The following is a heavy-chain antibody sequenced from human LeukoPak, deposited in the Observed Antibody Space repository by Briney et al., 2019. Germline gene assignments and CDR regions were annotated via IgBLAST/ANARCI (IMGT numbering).Heavy chain of an antibody. V-gene: IGHV4-39*01. CDR3: ARQGYDSSGYYFLV. D-gene: IGHD3-22*01. Sequence: SSETLSLTCTVSGGSISSSSYYWGWIRQPPGKGLEWIGSIYYSGSTYYNPSLKSRVTISVDTSKNQFSLKLSSVTAADTAVYYCARQGYDSSGYYFLVWGQGTLVTVSS. CDR2: IYYSGST. CDR1: GGSISSSSYY. J-gene: IGHJ4*02.